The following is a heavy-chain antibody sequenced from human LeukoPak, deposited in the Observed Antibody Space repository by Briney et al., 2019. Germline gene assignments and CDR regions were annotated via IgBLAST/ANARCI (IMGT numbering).Heavy chain of an antibody. D-gene: IGHD3-22*01. CDR2: IYTSGST. CDR3: ARRMYYYDSSGHWFDP. J-gene: IGHJ5*02. V-gene: IGHV4-4*09. Sequence: SETLSLTCTVSDGSISSYYWSWIRQPPGKGLEWIGYIYTSGSTNYNPSLKSRVTISVDTSKNQFSLKLSSVTAADTAVYYCARRMYYYDSSGHWFDPWGQGTLVTVSS. CDR1: DGSISSYY.